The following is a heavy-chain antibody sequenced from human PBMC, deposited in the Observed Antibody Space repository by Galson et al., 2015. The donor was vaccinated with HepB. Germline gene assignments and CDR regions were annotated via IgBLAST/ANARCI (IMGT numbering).Heavy chain of an antibody. D-gene: IGHD2-21*02. CDR2: IYWDDDQ. CDR3: AHVTAPRYFDY. CDR1: GLSLTTSGVG. Sequence: PALVKPTQTLTLTCTFSGLSLTTSGVGVGWIRQPPGKALEWLALIYWDDDQRYTPSLKSRLTITKDTSKNHVVLTMTNMDPVDTATYYCAHVTAPRYFDYWGQGTLVIVSS. J-gene: IGHJ4*02. V-gene: IGHV2-5*02.